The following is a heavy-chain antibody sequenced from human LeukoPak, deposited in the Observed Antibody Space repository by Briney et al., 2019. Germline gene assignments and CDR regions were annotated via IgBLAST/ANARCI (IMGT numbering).Heavy chain of an antibody. CDR1: GGSFSGYY. Sequence: SETLSLTCAVYGGSFSGYYWSWIRQPPGKGLEWIGEINHSGSTNYNPSLKSRVTISVDTSKNQFSLKLSSVTAADTAVYYCARAFIEMATKRPSNWFDPWGQGTLVTVSS. D-gene: IGHD5-24*01. V-gene: IGHV4-34*01. CDR3: ARAFIEMATKRPSNWFDP. J-gene: IGHJ5*02. CDR2: INHSGST.